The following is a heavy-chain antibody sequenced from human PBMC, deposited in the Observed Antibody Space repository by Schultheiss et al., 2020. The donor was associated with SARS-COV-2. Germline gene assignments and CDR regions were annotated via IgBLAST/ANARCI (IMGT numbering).Heavy chain of an antibody. CDR1: GFTFSSYG. CDR3: ARDSYEHPFDY. CDR2: IWYDGSNK. D-gene: IGHD5-12*01. J-gene: IGHJ4*02. Sequence: GGSLRLSCAASGFTFSSYGMHWVRQAPGKGLEWVAVIWYDGSNKYYADSVKGRFTISRDNSKNTLYLQMNSLRAEDTAVYYCARDSYEHPFDYWGQGTLVTVSS. V-gene: IGHV3-33*08.